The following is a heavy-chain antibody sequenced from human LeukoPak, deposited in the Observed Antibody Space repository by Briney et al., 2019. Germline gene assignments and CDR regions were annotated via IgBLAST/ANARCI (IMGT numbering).Heavy chain of an antibody. D-gene: IGHD3-22*01. CDR2: ISYDGSNK. Sequence: GGSLRLSCAASGFTFSSYGMHWVRQAPGKGLEWVAVISYDGSNKYYADSVKGRFTISRDNSKNTLYLQMNSLRAEDTAVYYCAKEMYYDSSGYLHDYWGQGTLVTVSS. CDR1: GFTFSSYG. V-gene: IGHV3-30*18. CDR3: AKEMYYDSSGYLHDY. J-gene: IGHJ4*02.